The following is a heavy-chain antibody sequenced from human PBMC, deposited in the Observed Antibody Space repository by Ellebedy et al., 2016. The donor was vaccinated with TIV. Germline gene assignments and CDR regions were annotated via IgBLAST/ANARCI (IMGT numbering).Heavy chain of an antibody. CDR1: GYTFTSYD. CDR2: TSAYNGNT. D-gene: IGHD3-16*01. Sequence: ASVKVSCKASGYTFTSYDINWVRQATGQGLEWMGWTSAYNGNTNYAPKLQGRVTMTTDTSTSTASMELRSLRSDDTAVYYCARDRMRGDPRSSYYYGMDVWGQGTTVTVSS. J-gene: IGHJ6*02. CDR3: ARDRMRGDPRSSYYYGMDV. V-gene: IGHV1-18*01.